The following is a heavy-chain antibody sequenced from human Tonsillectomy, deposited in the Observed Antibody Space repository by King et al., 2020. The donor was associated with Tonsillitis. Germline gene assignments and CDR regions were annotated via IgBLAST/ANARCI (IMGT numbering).Heavy chain of an antibody. CDR2: IYPGDSDT. V-gene: IGHV5-51*01. CDR1: GYSFTSYW. Sequence: QLVQSGAEVKKPGESLKISCKGSGYSFTSYWIGWVRQMPGKGLEWMGIIYPGDSDTRYSPSFQGQVTISADKSISTAYLQWSSLKASDTAMYYCARKQYYDFWSGYYSPFDYWGQGTLVTVSS. J-gene: IGHJ4*02. D-gene: IGHD3-3*01. CDR3: ARKQYYDFWSGYYSPFDY.